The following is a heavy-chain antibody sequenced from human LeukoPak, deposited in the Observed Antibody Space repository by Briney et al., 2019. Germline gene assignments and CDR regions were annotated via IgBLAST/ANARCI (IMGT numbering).Heavy chain of an antibody. Sequence: GGSLRLSCAASGFTFSSYGMHWVRQAPGKGLEWVAVISYDGSNKYYADSVKGRFTISRDNSKNTLYLQMNGLRAEDTAVYYCANTVDTAVSTTFDYWGQGTLVTVSS. CDR1: GFTFSSYG. CDR3: ANTVDTAVSTTFDY. V-gene: IGHV3-30*18. D-gene: IGHD5-18*01. J-gene: IGHJ4*02. CDR2: ISYDGSNK.